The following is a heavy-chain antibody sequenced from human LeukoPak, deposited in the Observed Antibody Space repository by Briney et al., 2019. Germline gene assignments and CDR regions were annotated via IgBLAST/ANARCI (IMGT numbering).Heavy chain of an antibody. V-gene: IGHV1-8*03. CDR3: ARGPRTLIVATMKYYYYYYMDV. Sequence: AASVKVSCKASGYTFTGDYLHWVRQATGQGLEWMGWMNPNSGNTGYAQKFQGRVTITRNTSISTAYMELSSLRSEDTAVYYCARGPRTLIVATMKYYYYYYMDVWGKGTTVTVSS. D-gene: IGHD5-12*01. CDR2: MNPNSGNT. J-gene: IGHJ6*03. CDR1: GYTFTGDY.